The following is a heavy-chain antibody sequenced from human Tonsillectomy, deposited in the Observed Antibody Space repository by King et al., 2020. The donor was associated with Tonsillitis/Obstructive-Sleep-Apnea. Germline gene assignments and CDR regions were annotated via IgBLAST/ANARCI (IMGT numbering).Heavy chain of an antibody. Sequence: VQLVESGGGVVQPGRSLRLSCAASGFTFRNYAMHWVRQAPGKRLEWVAVISYDGNNKFYADSVKGRFTISRDNSKNTLYLQMNGLRAEDTAVYYCAGDSGGYSYVNYFDNWGQGTLVTVSS. CDR1: GFTFRNYA. V-gene: IGHV3-30*04. D-gene: IGHD5-18*01. CDR3: AGDSGGYSYVNYFDN. J-gene: IGHJ4*02. CDR2: ISYDGNNK.